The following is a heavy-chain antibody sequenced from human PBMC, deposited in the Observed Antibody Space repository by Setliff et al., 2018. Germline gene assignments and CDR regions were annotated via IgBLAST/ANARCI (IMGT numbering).Heavy chain of an antibody. CDR2: IYYSGST. CDR1: GGSISSGGYY. Sequence: SETLSLTCTVSGGSISSGGYYWSWIRQHPGKGLEWIGYIYYSGSTYYNPSLKSRVTISVDTSKNQFSLKLSSMTAADTAVYYCARGIGGYCSSMSCSNESWPWGQGTLVTVSS. V-gene: IGHV4-31*03. J-gene: IGHJ5*02. D-gene: IGHD2-2*01. CDR3: ARGIGGYCSSMSCSNESWP.